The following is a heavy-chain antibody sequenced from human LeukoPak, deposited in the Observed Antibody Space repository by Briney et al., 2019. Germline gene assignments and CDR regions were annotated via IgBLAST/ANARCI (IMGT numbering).Heavy chain of an antibody. CDR1: GFTFSSYW. Sequence: PGGSLRLSCAASGFTFSSYWMHWVRQAPGKGLVWVSRINTNGNSITYADSVKGRFTISRDNAKNTLYLQMNSLTAEDTALYYRARVFGYCSSTSCNYWYFDLWGRGTLVTVSS. CDR3: ARVFGYCSSTSCNYWYFDL. V-gene: IGHV3-74*01. CDR2: INTNGNSI. D-gene: IGHD2-2*03. J-gene: IGHJ2*01.